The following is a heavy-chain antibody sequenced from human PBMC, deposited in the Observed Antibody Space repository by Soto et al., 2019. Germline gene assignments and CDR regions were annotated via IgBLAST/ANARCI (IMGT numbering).Heavy chain of an antibody. D-gene: IGHD3-10*01. Sequence: QVQLVQSGAEVKKPGSSVKVSCKASGGTFSSYTISWVRQAPGQGLEWMGRIIPILGIANYAQKFQGRVTIPAEKFKSTAKRELSSLRSEDTAVYYCARNAYMVRGVMDGMDVWGQGTTVTVSS. CDR1: GGTFSSYT. CDR3: ARNAYMVRGVMDGMDV. CDR2: IIPILGIA. V-gene: IGHV1-69*02. J-gene: IGHJ6*02.